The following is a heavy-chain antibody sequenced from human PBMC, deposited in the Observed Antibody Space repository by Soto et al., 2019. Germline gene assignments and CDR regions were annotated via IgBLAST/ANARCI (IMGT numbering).Heavy chain of an antibody. D-gene: IGHD3-16*02. V-gene: IGHV3-30*18. Sequence: YGIRFILQTPGNVLEWVAVISYDGSNKYYADSVKGRFTISRDNSKNTLYLQMNSLRAEDTAVYYCANAFGPRLSHNWFDPWGQGTLVTVSS. CDR1: YG. J-gene: IGHJ5*02. CDR2: ISYDGSNK. CDR3: ANAFGPRLSHNWFDP.